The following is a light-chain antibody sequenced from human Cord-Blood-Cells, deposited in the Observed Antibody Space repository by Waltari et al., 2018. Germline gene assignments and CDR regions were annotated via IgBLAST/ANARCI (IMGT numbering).Light chain of an antibody. Sequence: DIQTTPSPSSLSASVGHTVTITCQASQDISNYLNWYQQKPGKAPKLLNYDASNFETGVPSRFSGSGSGTDFTFYISSLQPEDIATYDCQQHDNLYTFGQGTKLEIK. J-gene: IGKJ2*01. CDR2: DAS. V-gene: IGKV1-33*01. CDR1: QDISNY. CDR3: QQHDNLYT.